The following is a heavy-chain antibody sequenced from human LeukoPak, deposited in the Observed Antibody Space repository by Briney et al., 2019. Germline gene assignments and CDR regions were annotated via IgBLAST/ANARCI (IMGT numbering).Heavy chain of an antibody. CDR2: IYHSGST. V-gene: IGHV4-30-2*01. CDR1: GGSISSGGYS. Sequence: SQTLSLTCAVSGGSISSGGYSWSWIRQPPGKGLEWIGYIYHSGSTYYNPPLKSRVTISVDRSKNQFSLKLSSVTAADTAVYCCAREASPPNDAFDIWGQGTMVTVSS. CDR3: AREASPPNDAFDI. J-gene: IGHJ3*02.